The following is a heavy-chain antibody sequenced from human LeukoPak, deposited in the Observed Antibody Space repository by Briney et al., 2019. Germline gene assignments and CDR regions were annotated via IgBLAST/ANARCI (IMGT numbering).Heavy chain of an antibody. CDR1: SYSISSGYY. D-gene: IGHD1-26*01. Sequence: SETLSLTCAVSSYSISSGYYWGWIRQPPGKGLEWIGSIFQSGVTYYNPSLKSRVAISVDTSKSQFSLKLSSLTAADTAVYYCARVAVGVTKSFDYWGQGTLVTVSS. CDR2: IFQSGVT. J-gene: IGHJ4*02. CDR3: ARVAVGVTKSFDY. V-gene: IGHV4-38-2*01.